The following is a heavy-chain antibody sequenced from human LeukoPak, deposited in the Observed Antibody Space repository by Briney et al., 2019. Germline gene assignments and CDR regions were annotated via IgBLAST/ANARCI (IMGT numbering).Heavy chain of an antibody. J-gene: IGHJ3*02. CDR2: IYYSGST. Sequence: SETLSLTCTVSGASISSYFWSWIRQPPGKGLEWIGYIYYSGSTNYNPSLKSRVTISVDTSKNQFSLKLSSVTAADTAVYYCARDHYYDSSGYQADAFDIWGQGTMVTVSS. CDR3: ARDHYYDSSGYQADAFDI. CDR1: GASISSYF. V-gene: IGHV4-59*01. D-gene: IGHD3-22*01.